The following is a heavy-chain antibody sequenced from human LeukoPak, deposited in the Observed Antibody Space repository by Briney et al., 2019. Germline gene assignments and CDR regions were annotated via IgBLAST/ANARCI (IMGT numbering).Heavy chain of an antibody. CDR1: EFTIRSSA. CDR3: ANNLGYCSGTSCSEPGC. J-gene: IGHJ4*02. Sequence: PGGSLRLSCAASEFTIRSSAMYWVRQAPGKGLEWVSVITSGDKTHYADSVKGRFTISRDNSKNTLYLQMNSLRAEDTAIYYCANNLGYCSGTSCSEPGCWGQGTLVTVSS. CDR2: ITSGDKT. V-gene: IGHV3-23*01. D-gene: IGHD2-2*01.